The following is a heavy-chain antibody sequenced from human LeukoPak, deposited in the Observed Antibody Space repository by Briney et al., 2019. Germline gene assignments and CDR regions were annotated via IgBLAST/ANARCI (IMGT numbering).Heavy chain of an antibody. J-gene: IGHJ4*02. V-gene: IGHV3-21*01. CDR2: ISSSSSYI. Sequence: GGSLRLSCEASGFTFSSYSMNWVRQAPAKGLQWVSSISSSSSYIYYADSVKGRFTISSDNAKNSLYLQMNSRRAEDTAVYYCARSGDTAMVTGHFDYWGQGTLVSVS. CDR3: ARSGDTAMVTGHFDY. D-gene: IGHD5-18*01. CDR1: GFTFSSYS.